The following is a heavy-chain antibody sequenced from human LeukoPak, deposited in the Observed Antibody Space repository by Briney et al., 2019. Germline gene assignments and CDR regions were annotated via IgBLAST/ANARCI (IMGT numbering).Heavy chain of an antibody. CDR3: ARVFAVADYRMDV. J-gene: IGHJ6*04. CDR1: GFTFSSFS. CDR2: INWNGGST. V-gene: IGHV3-20*04. D-gene: IGHD2-21*01. Sequence: PGGSLRLSCAASGFTFSSFSMNWVRQAPGKGLEWVSGINWNGGSTGYTDSVKGRFTISRDNAKNSLYLQMNSLRADDTAFYYCARVFAVADYRMDVWGKGTTVTVSS.